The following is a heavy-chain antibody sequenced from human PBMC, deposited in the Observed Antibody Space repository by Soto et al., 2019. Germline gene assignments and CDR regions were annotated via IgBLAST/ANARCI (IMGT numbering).Heavy chain of an antibody. D-gene: IGHD6-13*01. CDR2: ITSTGSYI. CDR1: GFTFSDYS. J-gene: IGHJ4*02. Sequence: EVQLVESGGGLVKPGGSRRVSCGASGFTFSDYSMNWVRQAPGKGLEWLSSITSTGSYIYYADSVKGRFTISRDNAGSSLFLQMNSLRAEDTAMYYCARDPPYSSSWSYFDYWGQGTLVTVSS. CDR3: ARDPPYSSSWSYFDY. V-gene: IGHV3-21*01.